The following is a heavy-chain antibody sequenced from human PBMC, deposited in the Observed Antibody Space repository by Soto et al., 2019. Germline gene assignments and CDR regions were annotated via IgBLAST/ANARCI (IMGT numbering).Heavy chain of an antibody. V-gene: IGHV3-64*01. CDR1: GFTFSSYA. D-gene: IGHD3-22*01. CDR2: ISGNGGTT. CDR3: AIGRTGSNGYYWA. J-gene: IGHJ5*02. Sequence: PGGSLRLSCEASGFTFSSYAMHWVRQAPGEGLEYVSAISGNGGTTYYANSVRGRFTITADKSTTTVYMEVTSLTSEDTATYYCAIGRTGSNGYYWAWGQGTQVTVSS.